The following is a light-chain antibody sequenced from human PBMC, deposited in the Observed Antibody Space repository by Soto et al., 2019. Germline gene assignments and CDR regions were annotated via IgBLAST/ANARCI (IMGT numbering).Light chain of an antibody. CDR3: QLRSNWPPKYT. V-gene: IGKV3-11*01. CDR1: QSFSSY. J-gene: IGKJ2*01. Sequence: EIVLTQSPATLSLSPGERATLSCRASQSFSSYLAWYQQKPGQAPRLLIYDACNRATCFPARFSGSGSGTDLTLTISILEPEDFAVYYCQLRSNWPPKYTFGQGTKLEIK. CDR2: DAC.